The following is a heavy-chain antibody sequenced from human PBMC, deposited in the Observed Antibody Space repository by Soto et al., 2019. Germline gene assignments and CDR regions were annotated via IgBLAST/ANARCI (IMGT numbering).Heavy chain of an antibody. CDR1: GVYITSGFYS. CDR2: NSHRGDT. J-gene: IGHJ5*02. D-gene: IGHD4-17*01. CDR3: ARDYGDYYIDP. Sequence: SETMSLYCTVPGVYITSGFYSWTWIRQQPRKGQEWIGYNSHRGDTFNSTSLNNRDTMSLDTSKNQFSLELTSVTAADTAVYYCARDYGDYYIDPWGQGLLVT. V-gene: IGHV4-30-2*01.